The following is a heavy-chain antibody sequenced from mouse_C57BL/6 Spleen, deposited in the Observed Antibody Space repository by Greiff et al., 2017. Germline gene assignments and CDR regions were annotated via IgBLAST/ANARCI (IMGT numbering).Heavy chain of an antibody. CDR3: TYGNYDYYAMDY. Sequence: EVKLVESGGGLVQPGGSMKLSCVASGFTFSNYWMNWVRQSPEQGLEWVAQIRLKSDNYATHYAESVKGRFTISRDDSKSSVYLQMNNLRAEDTGIYYCTYGNYDYYAMDYWGQGTSVTVSS. CDR1: GFTFSNYW. D-gene: IGHD2-1*01. CDR2: IRLKSDNYAT. J-gene: IGHJ4*01. V-gene: IGHV6-3*01.